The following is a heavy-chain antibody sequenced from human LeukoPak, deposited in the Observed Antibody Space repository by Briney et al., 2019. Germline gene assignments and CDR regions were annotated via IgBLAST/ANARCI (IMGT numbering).Heavy chain of an antibody. D-gene: IGHD4-23*01. CDR2: INPSGGST. J-gene: IGHJ4*02. CDR1: GYTFTSYY. V-gene: IGHV1-46*01. Sequence: ASVKVSCKASGYTFTSYYMHWVRQAPGQGLEWMGIINPSGGSTSYAQKFQGRVTMTRDMSTSTVYMELSSLSSVTAADTAVYYCARHMLGGKRSFDSWGQGTLVTVSS. CDR3: ARHMLGGKRSFDS.